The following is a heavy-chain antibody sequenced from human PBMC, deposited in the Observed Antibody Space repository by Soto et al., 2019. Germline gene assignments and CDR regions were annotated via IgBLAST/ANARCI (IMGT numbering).Heavy chain of an antibody. CDR2: IKQDGSEK. V-gene: IGHV3-7*05. CDR3: ARDLWAFGVALPTLDY. Sequence: GGSLRLSCAASGFTFSSYWMSWVRQAPGKGLEWVANIKQDGSEKYYVDSVKGRFTISRDNAKNSLYLQMNSLRAEDTAVYYCARDLWAFGVALPTLDYWGQGTLVTVSS. J-gene: IGHJ4*02. CDR1: GFTFSSYW. D-gene: IGHD3-3*01.